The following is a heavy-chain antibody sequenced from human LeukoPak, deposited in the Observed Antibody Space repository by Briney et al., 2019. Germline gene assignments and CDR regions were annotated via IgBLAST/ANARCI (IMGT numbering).Heavy chain of an antibody. CDR3: ARQYPRAGVNWFDP. J-gene: IGHJ5*02. CDR2: IYTSGST. Sequence: SQTLSLTRTVAGASISSNYWGWIRQPPRNGRGWIGYIYTSGSTNYNPSLKSRVTISVHTSKNQFSLKLRSVTAADTAVYYCARQYPRAGVNWFDPWGQGTLVSVSS. D-gene: IGHD1-14*01. CDR1: GASISSNY. V-gene: IGHV4-4*09.